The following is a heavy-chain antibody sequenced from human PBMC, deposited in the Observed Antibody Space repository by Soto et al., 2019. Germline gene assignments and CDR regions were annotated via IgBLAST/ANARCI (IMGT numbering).Heavy chain of an antibody. D-gene: IGHD2-21*02. CDR3: AKSSSDSLTSFDY. Sequence: GGSLRLSCAASGFTFSSYGMHWVRQAPGKGLEWVAVISYDGSNKYYADSVKGRFTISRDNSKNTLYLQMNSLRAEDTAVYYCAKSSSDSLTSFDYWGQGTLVTVSS. CDR2: ISYDGSNK. CDR1: GFTFSSYG. V-gene: IGHV3-30*18. J-gene: IGHJ4*02.